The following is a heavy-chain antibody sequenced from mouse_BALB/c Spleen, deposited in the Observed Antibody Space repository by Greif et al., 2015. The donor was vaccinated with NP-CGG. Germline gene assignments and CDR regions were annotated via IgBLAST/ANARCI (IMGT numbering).Heavy chain of an antibody. J-gene: IGHJ4*01. D-gene: IGHD2-1*01. CDR2: ILPGSGST. Sequence: VQLQQSGAELMRPGASVKISCKATGYTFSSYWIEWVKQRPGHGLEWIGEILPGSGSTNYNEKFKGKATFTADTSSNPAYMQLSSLTSEDSAVYYCARSGIYYGNYVDYYAMDYWGQGTSVTVSS. CDR3: ARSGIYYGNYVDYYAMDY. V-gene: IGHV1-9*01. CDR1: GYTFSSYW.